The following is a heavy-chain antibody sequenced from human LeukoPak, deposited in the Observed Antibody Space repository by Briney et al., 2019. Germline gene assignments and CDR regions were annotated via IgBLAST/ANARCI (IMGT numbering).Heavy chain of an antibody. CDR2: ISGSGGST. CDR1: GFTFSSYA. J-gene: IGHJ4*02. CDR3: AKGSRYCSSTSCYTAHY. D-gene: IGHD2-2*02. V-gene: IGHV3-23*01. Sequence: GSLRLSCAASGFTFSSYAMSWVRQAPGKGLEWVSAISGSGGSTYYADSVKGRFTISRDNSKNTLYLQMNSLRAEDTAVYYCAKGSRYCSSTSCYTAHYWGQGTLVTVSS.